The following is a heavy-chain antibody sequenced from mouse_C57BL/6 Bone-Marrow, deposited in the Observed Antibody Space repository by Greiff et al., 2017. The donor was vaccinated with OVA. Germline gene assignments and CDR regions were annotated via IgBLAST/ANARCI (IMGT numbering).Heavy chain of an antibody. J-gene: IGHJ3*01. V-gene: IGHV1-81*01. CDR2: IYPRSGNT. CDR3: ARFSYYSNSAWFAY. D-gene: IGHD2-5*01. CDR1: GYTFTSYG. Sequence: VQLVESGAELARPGASVKLSCKASGYTFTSYGISWVKQRTGQGLEWIGEIYPRSGNTYYNEKFKGKATLTADKSSSTAYMELRSLTSEDSAVYFCARFSYYSNSAWFAYWGQGTLVTVSA.